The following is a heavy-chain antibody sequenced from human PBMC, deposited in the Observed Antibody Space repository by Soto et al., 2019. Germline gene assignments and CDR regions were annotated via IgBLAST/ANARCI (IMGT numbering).Heavy chain of an antibody. V-gene: IGHV4-34*01. CDR1: GGSFSGYY. CDR2: INHSGST. D-gene: IGHD6-13*01. J-gene: IGHJ4*02. Sequence: QVQLQQWGAGLLKPSETLSLTCAVYGGSFSGYYWSWIRQPPGKGLEWIGEINHSGSTNYNPSLKSRVTISVDTSKNQFSLKLSSVTAADTAVYYCARRIAAAGNWDSWGQGTLVTVSS. CDR3: ARRIAAAGNWDS.